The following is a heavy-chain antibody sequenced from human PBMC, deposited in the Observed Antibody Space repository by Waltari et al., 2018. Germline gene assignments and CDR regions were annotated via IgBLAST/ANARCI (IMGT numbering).Heavy chain of an antibody. CDR2: ISYTRAT. CDR1: GASITNNRHH. J-gene: IGHJ3*01. Sequence: QLHLQESGPGLVKPLELLSLTCSVFGASITNNRHHWGWIRQPPGKGLEWAATISYTRATYNNPSLKSRVTISGDTSKNQFSLKLNSVTAADTAVYYCATYVGASIGTAAFDVWGQGTMVTVSS. V-gene: IGHV4-39*01. CDR3: ATYVGASIGTAAFDV. D-gene: IGHD3-16*01.